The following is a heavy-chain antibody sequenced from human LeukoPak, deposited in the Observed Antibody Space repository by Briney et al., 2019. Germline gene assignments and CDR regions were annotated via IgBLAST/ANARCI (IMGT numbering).Heavy chain of an antibody. CDR2: IIPIFGTA. Sequence: ASVKVSCKASGGTFSSYAISWVRQAPGQGLEWMGRIIPIFGTANYAQKFQGRVTITTDESTSTAYMELSSLRSEDTAVYYCARDCRDGYNFEYSDYWGQGTLVTVSS. CDR1: GGTFSSYA. D-gene: IGHD5-24*01. J-gene: IGHJ4*02. V-gene: IGHV1-69*05. CDR3: ARDCRDGYNFEYSDY.